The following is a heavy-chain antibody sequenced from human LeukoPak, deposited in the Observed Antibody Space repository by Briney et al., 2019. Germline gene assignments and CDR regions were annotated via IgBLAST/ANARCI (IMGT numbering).Heavy chain of an antibody. CDR2: ISSNSRTI. Sequence: PGGSLRLSCAASGFTFNSYSMNWVRQAPGKGLEWVSYISSNSRTIHYADSVKGRFTISRDNAKNSLYLQMNTLRAEDTAVYYCARMPLEIVSNFLDSWGHGTLVIVSS. D-gene: IGHD2-2*03. CDR1: GFTFNSYS. J-gene: IGHJ5*01. CDR3: ARMPLEIVSNFLDS. V-gene: IGHV3-48*04.